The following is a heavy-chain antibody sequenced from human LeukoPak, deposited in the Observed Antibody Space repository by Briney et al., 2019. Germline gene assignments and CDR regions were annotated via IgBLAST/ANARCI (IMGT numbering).Heavy chain of an antibody. D-gene: IGHD5-24*01. CDR2: IYYNVAT. CDR3: ARVRDGYNRNWAY. CDR1: GGSISSSIYY. V-gene: IGHV4-39*02. Sequence: PSETLSLTCTVSGGSISSSIYYWGWFRQPPRKGLEWIGSIYYNVATYYNSSLKSRVTISVDTSKNHLSLKLSSVTAADTAVYYCARVRDGYNRNWAYWGQGTLVTVSS. J-gene: IGHJ4*02.